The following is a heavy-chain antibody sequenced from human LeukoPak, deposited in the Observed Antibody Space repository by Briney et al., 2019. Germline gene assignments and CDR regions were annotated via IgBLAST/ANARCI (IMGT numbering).Heavy chain of an antibody. CDR1: GYTFTGFY. J-gene: IGHJ4*02. V-gene: IGHV1-69*13. CDR3: ATMQGYSYSVS. CDR2: FIPFYDAT. Sequence: GASVKVSCKASGYTFTGFYINWVRQAPGQGLEWMGGFIPFYDATNYAQRFQGRLTITVDGSASTAYMELTSLTSEDTAIYYCATMQGYSYSVSWGQGTLITVSS. D-gene: IGHD5-18*01.